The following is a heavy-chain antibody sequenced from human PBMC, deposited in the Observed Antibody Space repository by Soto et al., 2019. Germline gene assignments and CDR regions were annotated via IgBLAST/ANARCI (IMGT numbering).Heavy chain of an antibody. CDR1: GFTFSSYA. J-gene: IGHJ6*02. V-gene: IGHV3-23*01. D-gene: IGHD3-3*01. Sequence: GGSLRLSCAASGFTFSSYAMSWVRQAPGKGLEWVSAISGSGGSTYYADSVKGRFTISRDNSKNTLYLQMNSLRAEDTAVYYCAKGAYDFWSGYYPPPRPLDVWGQGTTVTVSS. CDR3: AKGAYDFWSGYYPPPRPLDV. CDR2: ISGSGGST.